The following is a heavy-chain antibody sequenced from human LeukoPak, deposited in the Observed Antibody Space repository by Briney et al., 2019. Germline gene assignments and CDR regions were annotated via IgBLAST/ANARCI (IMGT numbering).Heavy chain of an antibody. V-gene: IGHV3-23*01. D-gene: IGHD2-8*01. CDR1: GFIFSDYG. CDR3: AKTFQWYYMDV. CDR2: ISGSGGST. J-gene: IGHJ6*03. Sequence: GGSLRLSCAASGFIFSDYGITGVRQAPGKGLEWVSGISGSGGSTYYADPVKGRFTISRDNSKNTLYLQMNSLRAEDTAVYYCAKTFQWYYMDVWGKGTTVTISS.